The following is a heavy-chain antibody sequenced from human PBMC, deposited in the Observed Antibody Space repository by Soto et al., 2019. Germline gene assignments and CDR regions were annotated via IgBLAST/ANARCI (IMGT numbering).Heavy chain of an antibody. D-gene: IGHD5-12*01. CDR1: GGTFSSYA. CDR2: IIPIFGTA. V-gene: IGHV1-69*13. Sequence: GASVKVSCKASGGTFSSYAISWVRQAPGQGLEWMGGIIPIFGTANYAQKFQGRVTITADESTSTAYMELSSLRSEDTAVYYCARMGGYGSAFSNWGQGTLVTVSS. J-gene: IGHJ4*02. CDR3: ARMGGYGSAFSN.